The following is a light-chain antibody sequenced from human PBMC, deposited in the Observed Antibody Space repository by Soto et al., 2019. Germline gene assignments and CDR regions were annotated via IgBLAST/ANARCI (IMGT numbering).Light chain of an antibody. Sequence: DIQMTQPPSTLSASVGDRITITCRASQSISSSLAWYQQKPGKAPKLLIYMASNLQSGVPSRFGGAGSGTEFTLTISSLQPDDFATYYCQQYNTYSRTFGQGTKVDI. CDR2: MAS. V-gene: IGKV1-5*03. CDR1: QSISSS. J-gene: IGKJ1*01. CDR3: QQYNTYSRT.